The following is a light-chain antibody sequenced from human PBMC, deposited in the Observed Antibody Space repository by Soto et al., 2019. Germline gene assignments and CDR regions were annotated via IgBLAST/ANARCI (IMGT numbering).Light chain of an antibody. V-gene: IGKV3-20*01. CDR2: GAS. CDR1: TSVSSRY. CDR3: QQYGSSTGT. J-gene: IGKJ1*01. Sequence: ILLTPSACALSLSPGDRAPLSCRASTSVSSRYLDWYQQKPGQAPRVLIYGASSRATGIPERFSGSGSGTDFTLTISRLEPEDVEVYYCQQYGSSTGTFGQGTKVDIK.